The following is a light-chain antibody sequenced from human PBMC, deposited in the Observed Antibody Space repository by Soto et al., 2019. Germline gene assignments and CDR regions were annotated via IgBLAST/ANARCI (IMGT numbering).Light chain of an antibody. Sequence: DIQMTQSPSTLSASVGDRVTITCRASQSISSWLAWYQQKPGKAPKLLIYKASSFESGVPSRFSGSGSGTEFTLTISSLQPDDFATYWGTLGQGNKVEIK. CDR3: T. CDR2: KAS. V-gene: IGKV1-5*03. CDR1: QSISSW. J-gene: IGKJ1*01.